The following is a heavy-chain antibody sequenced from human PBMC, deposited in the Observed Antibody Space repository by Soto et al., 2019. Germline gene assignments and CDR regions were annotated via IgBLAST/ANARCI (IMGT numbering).Heavy chain of an antibody. J-gene: IGHJ6*03. CDR3: ARERPYYYYYYMDV. D-gene: IGHD6-6*01. Sequence: SETLSLTCAVYGGSFSGYYWSWIRQPPGKGLEWIGEINHSGSTNYNPSLKSRVTISVDTSKNQFSLKLSSVTAADTAVYYCARERPYYYYYYMDVWGKGTTVT. V-gene: IGHV4-34*01. CDR2: INHSGST. CDR1: GGSFSGYY.